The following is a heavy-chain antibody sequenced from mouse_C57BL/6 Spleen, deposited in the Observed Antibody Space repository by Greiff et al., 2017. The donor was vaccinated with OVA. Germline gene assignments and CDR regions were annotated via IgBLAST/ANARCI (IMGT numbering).Heavy chain of an antibody. CDR2: IYPSDSET. CDR1: GYTFTSYW. D-gene: IGHD1-1*01. V-gene: IGHV1-61*01. Sequence: QVQLQQPGAELVRPGSSVKLSCKASGYTFTSYWMDWVKQRPGQGLEWIGNIYPSDSETHYNQKFKDKATLTVDKSSSTAYMQLSSLTSEDSAVYYCASGTTVVDYYAMDYWGQGTSVTVSS. CDR3: ASGTTVVDYYAMDY. J-gene: IGHJ4*01.